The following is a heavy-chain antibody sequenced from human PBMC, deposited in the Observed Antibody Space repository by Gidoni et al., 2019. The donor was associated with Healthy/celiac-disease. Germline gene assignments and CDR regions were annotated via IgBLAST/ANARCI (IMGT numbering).Heavy chain of an antibody. V-gene: IGHV4-34*01. Sequence: QVQLPPWGSGLLKPSQTLSLTCPVFGCSFSGSYWSWIRQPPGKGLEWIGEINHSGSTNYNPSLKSRVTISVDTSKNQFSLKLSSVTAADTAVYYCARGSTMVVVVIGAYYFDYWGQGTLVTVSS. CDR1: GCSFSGSY. D-gene: IGHD3-22*01. J-gene: IGHJ4*02. CDR3: ARGSTMVVVVIGAYYFDY. CDR2: INHSGST.